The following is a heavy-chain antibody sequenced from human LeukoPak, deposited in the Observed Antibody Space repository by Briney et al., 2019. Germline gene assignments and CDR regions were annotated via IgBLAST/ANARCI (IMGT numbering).Heavy chain of an antibody. J-gene: IGHJ2*01. CDR3: ARVGLIEDRSHWYLDL. CDR1: GFTFSAYW. Sequence: PGGSLRLSCAASGFTFSAYWIHWVRQAPGRRLVWVSHINGDGSITTYAASVKGRFTISRDNAKNTAYLQMNSLRAEDTAVYYCARVGLIEDRSHWYLDLWGRGTLVTVSS. V-gene: IGHV3-74*01. D-gene: IGHD2-15*01. CDR2: INGDGSIT.